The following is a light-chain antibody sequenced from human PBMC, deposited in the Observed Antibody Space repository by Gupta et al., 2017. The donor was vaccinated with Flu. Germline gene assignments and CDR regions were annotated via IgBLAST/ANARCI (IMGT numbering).Light chain of an antibody. CDR2: FAS. J-gene: IGKJ2*01. Sequence: PDFQSETPKERVDITWRASQNNGRNLHWYQQKTGPSPKLLSMFASQCASGVASRFSGSGLGTKVTLTISSLEAEVAATEYCRQGDGVPRTCGEGTKLEIK. V-gene: IGKV6-21*01. CDR3: RQGDGVPRT. CDR1: QNNGRN.